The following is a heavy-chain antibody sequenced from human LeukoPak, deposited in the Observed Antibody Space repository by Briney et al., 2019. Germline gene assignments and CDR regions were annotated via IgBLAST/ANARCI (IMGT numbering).Heavy chain of an antibody. CDR1: GFTFSAYA. J-gene: IGHJ4*02. CDR3: AKDRARSHPYDTSGLTPNDY. Sequence: PGGSLRLSCAASGFTFSAYAIHWVRQAPGKGLEWVAFISYDGGTKDYTDSVKGRFTISRDNSKNTLYLQMNSLRAEDTAVYYCAKDRARSHPYDTSGLTPNDYWGQGTLVTVSS. CDR2: ISYDGGTK. V-gene: IGHV3-30-3*01. D-gene: IGHD3-22*01.